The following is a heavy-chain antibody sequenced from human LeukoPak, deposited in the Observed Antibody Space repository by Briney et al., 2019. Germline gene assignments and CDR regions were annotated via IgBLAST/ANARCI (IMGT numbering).Heavy chain of an antibody. CDR3: AIDIVVVPAARDDYGSNY. CDR2: IYYGGST. V-gene: IGHV4-30-4*01. J-gene: IGHJ4*02. Sequence: SETLSLTCTVSGGSISSGDYYWSWIRQPPGKGLEWIGYIYYGGSTYYNPSLKSRVTISVDTSKNQFSLKLSSVTAADTAVYYCAIDIVVVPAARDDYGSNYWGQGTLVTVSS. CDR1: GGSISSGDYY. D-gene: IGHD2-2*01.